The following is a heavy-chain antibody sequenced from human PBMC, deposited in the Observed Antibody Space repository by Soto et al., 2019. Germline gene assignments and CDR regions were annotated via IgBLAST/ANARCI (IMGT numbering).Heavy chain of an antibody. J-gene: IGHJ5*02. Sequence: PGESLKISCQASGYSFANYWIAWVRQMPGKGLEWVGIIYPADSDTKYSPSFQGQVTISADKSISTAYLHWNTLKASDTAIYYCVRRVQQRHDFFDPWGQGTLVTVYS. V-gene: IGHV5-51*01. CDR1: GYSFANYW. CDR2: IYPADSDT. D-gene: IGHD6-13*01. CDR3: VRRVQQRHDFFDP.